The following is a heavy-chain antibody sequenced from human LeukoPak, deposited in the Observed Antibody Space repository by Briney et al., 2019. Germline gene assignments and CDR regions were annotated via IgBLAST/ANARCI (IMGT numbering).Heavy chain of an antibody. Sequence: GGPLTLSCAVSGFIFDNYGLMWAREARGKGVEWVSAISNDGGGTQYADFVEGRFTISRDNSKNTLFLQMSSLRAEDTALYYCAKGSSGYFADLWGQGTLVTVSS. J-gene: IGHJ5*02. CDR2: ISNDGGGT. D-gene: IGHD3-22*01. CDR1: GFIFDNYG. V-gene: IGHV3-23*01. CDR3: AKGSSGYFADL.